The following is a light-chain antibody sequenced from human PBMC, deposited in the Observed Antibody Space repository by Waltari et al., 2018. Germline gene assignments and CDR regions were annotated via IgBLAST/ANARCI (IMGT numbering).Light chain of an antibody. Sequence: QSVLTQPPSASGTPGQRVTISCSGSSSNIGSNTVTWYQQLPGTAPKLLIYSNNQRPSGVPDRFSGSKSGTSASLAISGLQSEDEADYYCAAWDDSLNAVVFGGGVTLTVL. CDR1: SSNIGSNT. CDR3: AAWDDSLNAVV. CDR2: SNN. V-gene: IGLV1-44*01. J-gene: IGLJ2*01.